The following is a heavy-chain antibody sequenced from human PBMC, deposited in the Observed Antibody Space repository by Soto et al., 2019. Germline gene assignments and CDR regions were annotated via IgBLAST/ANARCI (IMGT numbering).Heavy chain of an antibody. CDR3: ARESSSSLDWFDP. D-gene: IGHD6-6*01. CDR1: GGSFSSYY. J-gene: IGHJ5*02. V-gene: IGHV4-59*01. Sequence: QVQLQESGPGLVKPSETLSLTCTVSGGSFSSYYWSWIRQPPGKGLEWLGYIHYTGSTNYNPSLKILVTISMDTSRNQFSLRLTSVTATDTAVYYCARESSSSLDWFDPWGQGTLVTVSS. CDR2: IHYTGST.